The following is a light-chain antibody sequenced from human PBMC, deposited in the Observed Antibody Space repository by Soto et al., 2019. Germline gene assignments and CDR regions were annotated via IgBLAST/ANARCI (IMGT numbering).Light chain of an antibody. CDR1: QSVSSSY. CDR2: GAS. Sequence: EIVLTQSPGTLSLSPGERATLSCRASQSVSSSYLAWYQQKPGQAPRLLIYGASSRATGLPDRFSGSGSGTDFTLTINRLEPEDFAVYYCQQYGGSSSTFGQGTKVDIK. CDR3: QQYGGSSST. V-gene: IGKV3-20*01. J-gene: IGKJ1*01.